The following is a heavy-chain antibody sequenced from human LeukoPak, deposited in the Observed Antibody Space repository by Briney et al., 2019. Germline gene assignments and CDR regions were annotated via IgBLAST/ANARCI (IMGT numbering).Heavy chain of an antibody. Sequence: SETLSLTCTVSGGSISSSSYYWSWIRQPAGKGLEWIGRFYTSGSTNYNPSLKSRVTISVDTSKNQFSLKLSSVTAADTAVYYCARGPYYYDSSGSFDYWGQGTLVTVSS. D-gene: IGHD3-22*01. CDR1: GGSISSSSYY. V-gene: IGHV4-61*02. CDR2: FYTSGST. CDR3: ARGPYYYDSSGSFDY. J-gene: IGHJ4*02.